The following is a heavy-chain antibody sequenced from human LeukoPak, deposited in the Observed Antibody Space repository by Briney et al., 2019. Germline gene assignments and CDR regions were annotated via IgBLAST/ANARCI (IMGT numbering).Heavy chain of an antibody. CDR1: GFSVSTSY. V-gene: IGHV3-30*18. D-gene: IGHD3-16*02. CDR3: AKDLHDYVWGSYRDAFDI. J-gene: IGHJ3*02. CDR2: ISYDGSNK. Sequence: GGSLRLSCAASGFSVSTSYMSWVRQAPGKGLEWVAVISYDGSNKYYADSVKGRFTISRDNSKNTLYLQMNSLRAEDTAVYYCAKDLHDYVWGSYRDAFDIWGQGTMVTVSS.